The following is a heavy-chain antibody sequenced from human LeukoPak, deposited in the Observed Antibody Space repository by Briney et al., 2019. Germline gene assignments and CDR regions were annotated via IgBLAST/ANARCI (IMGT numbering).Heavy chain of an antibody. CDR3: AKVAAWTYFDS. CDR2: IWYDGSKE. J-gene: IGHJ4*02. Sequence: GGSLRLSYAASGFTFSSSGMHWVRQAPGKGLEWVAVIWYDGSKEKYADSVKGRFTISRDNSKNTLYLQLTSLRVEDTAIYYCAKVAAWTYFDSWGQGTLVTVSS. CDR1: GFTFSSSG. D-gene: IGHD3/OR15-3a*01. V-gene: IGHV3-33*06.